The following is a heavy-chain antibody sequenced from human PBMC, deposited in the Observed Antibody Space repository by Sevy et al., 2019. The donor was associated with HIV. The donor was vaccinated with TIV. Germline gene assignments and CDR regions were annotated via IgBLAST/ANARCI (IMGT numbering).Heavy chain of an antibody. CDR3: AKDQGTMVRGVILPSYYYGMDV. J-gene: IGHJ6*02. Sequence: GGSLRLSCAASGFTFSSYGMHWVRQAPGKGLEWVAVISYDGSNKHYADSVKGRFTISRDNSKNTLYLQMNSLRAEDTAVYYCAKDQGTMVRGVILPSYYYGMDVWGQGTTVTVSS. D-gene: IGHD3-10*01. CDR1: GFTFSSYG. V-gene: IGHV3-30*18. CDR2: ISYDGSNK.